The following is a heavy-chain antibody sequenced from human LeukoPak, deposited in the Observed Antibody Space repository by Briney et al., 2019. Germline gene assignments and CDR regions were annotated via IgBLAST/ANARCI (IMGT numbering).Heavy chain of an antibody. V-gene: IGHV3-23*01. CDR1: GFTFSSYS. D-gene: IGHD5-18*01. J-gene: IGHJ4*02. Sequence: GGSLRLSCAASGFTFSSYSMNWVRQAPGKGLEWVSAISGSGGSTYYADSVKGRFTISRDNSKNTLYLQMNSLRAEDTAVYYCAKDGSGYSYGYSPYWGQGTLVTVSS. CDR3: AKDGSGYSYGYSPY. CDR2: ISGSGGST.